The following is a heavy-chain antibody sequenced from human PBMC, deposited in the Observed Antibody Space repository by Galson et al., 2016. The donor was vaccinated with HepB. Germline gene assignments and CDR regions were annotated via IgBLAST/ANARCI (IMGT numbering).Heavy chain of an antibody. D-gene: IGHD3-10*01. CDR3: ALYGSGSYSDTFDY. CDR1: GDSISSGGYY. Sequence: TLSLTCTVSGDSISSGGYYWSWLRQQPGKGLEWIGFIYYTGTTYYNPSLKSRLTISVDTSKNHFSLKLSSVTAADTAIYYCALYGSGSYSDTFDYWGQGTLVTVSS. J-gene: IGHJ4*02. CDR2: IYYTGTT. V-gene: IGHV4-31*03.